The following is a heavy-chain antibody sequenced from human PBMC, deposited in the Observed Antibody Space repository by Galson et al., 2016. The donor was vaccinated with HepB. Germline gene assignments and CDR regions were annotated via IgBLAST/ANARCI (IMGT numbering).Heavy chain of an antibody. J-gene: IGHJ4*02. Sequence: SLRLSCAASGFSFSTSGMSWVRRTPGRGLEWVSGITGSGAITHYADSVKGRFIMSRDNSKNTVYLDMNNLRAGDTAIYYCGKQGGFDYWGQGALVTVSS. CDR2: ITGSGAIT. CDR1: GFSFSTSG. D-gene: IGHD3-16*01. CDR3: GKQGGFDY. V-gene: IGHV3-23*01.